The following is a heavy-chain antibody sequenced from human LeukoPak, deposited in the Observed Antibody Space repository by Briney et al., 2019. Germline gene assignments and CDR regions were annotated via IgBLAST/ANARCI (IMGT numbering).Heavy chain of an antibody. V-gene: IGHV4-34*01. CDR2: INHSGST. Sequence: SETLSLTCAVYGGSFSGYYWSWIRQPPGKGLEWIGEINHSGSTNYNPSLKSRVTISVDTSKNQFSLKLSSVTAADTAVYYCARGHCYDSRSDYWGQGTLVTVSS. CDR3: ARGHCYDSRSDY. J-gene: IGHJ4*02. CDR1: GGSFSGYY. D-gene: IGHD3-22*01.